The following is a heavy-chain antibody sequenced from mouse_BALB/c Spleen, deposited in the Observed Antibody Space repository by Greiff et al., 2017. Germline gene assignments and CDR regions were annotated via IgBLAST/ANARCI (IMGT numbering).Heavy chain of an antibody. D-gene: IGHD2-3*01. CDR1: GFTFSSYA. Sequence: EVKLVESGGGLVKPGGSLKLSCAASGFTFSSYAMSWVRQTPEKRLEWVAYISNGGGSTYYPDTVKGRFTISRDNAKNTLYLQMSSLKSEDTAMYYCARHLYDGYYYFDYWGQGTTLTVSS. CDR3: ARHLYDGYYYFDY. V-gene: IGHV5-12-2*01. J-gene: IGHJ2*01. CDR2: ISNGGGST.